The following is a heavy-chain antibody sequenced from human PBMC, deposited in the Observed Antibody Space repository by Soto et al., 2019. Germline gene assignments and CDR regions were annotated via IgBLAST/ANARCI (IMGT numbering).Heavy chain of an antibody. Sequence: SETLSLTCTVSGGSISSGGYYWSWIRQHPGKGLEWIGYIYYSGSTYYNPSLKSRVTISVDTSKNQFSLKLSSVTAADTAVYYCARDDAYGGNYGFDYWGQGNLVTVSS. V-gene: IGHV4-31*03. CDR1: GGSISSGGYY. J-gene: IGHJ4*02. D-gene: IGHD4-17*01. CDR3: ARDDAYGGNYGFDY. CDR2: IYYSGST.